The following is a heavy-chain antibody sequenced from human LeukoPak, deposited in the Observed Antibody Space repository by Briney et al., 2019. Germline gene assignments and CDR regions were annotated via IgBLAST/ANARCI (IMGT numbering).Heavy chain of an antibody. D-gene: IGHD6-19*01. Sequence: GGSLRLSCSASGFTFSNYWMSWVRQAPGKGLEWVANIKQDESEKYYVDSVKGRFTISRDNAKNSLYLQMNSLRAEDTAVYYCAREAVTGRGYFDLWGRGTLVTVSS. CDR2: IKQDESEK. CDR3: AREAVTGRGYFDL. CDR1: GFTFSNYW. J-gene: IGHJ2*01. V-gene: IGHV3-7*01.